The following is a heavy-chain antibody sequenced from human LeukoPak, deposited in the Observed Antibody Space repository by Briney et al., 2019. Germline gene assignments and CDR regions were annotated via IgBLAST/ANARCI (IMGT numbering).Heavy chain of an antibody. V-gene: IGHV1-24*01. Sequence: GASVKVSCKVSGYTLTELSMHWVRQAPGKGLEWMGGFDPEDPEDGEAIYAQKFQGGVTMTEDTSTDTAYMELSSLRSEDTAVYYCTTGKIYCSSCSDDYWGQGALVTVSS. CDR2: FDPEDPEDGEA. J-gene: IGHJ4*02. D-gene: IGHD6-13*01. CDR3: TTGKIYCSSCSDDY. CDR1: GYTLTELS.